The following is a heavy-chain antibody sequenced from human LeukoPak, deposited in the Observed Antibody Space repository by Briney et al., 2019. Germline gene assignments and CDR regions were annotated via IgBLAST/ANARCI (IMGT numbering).Heavy chain of an antibody. J-gene: IGHJ4*02. D-gene: IGHD5-12*01. V-gene: IGHV1-69*04. CDR1: GYTFTGYY. CDR3: ARDSGGGYDFDY. CDR2: IIPILGIA. Sequence: GASVKVSCKASGYTFTGYYMHWVRQAPGQGLEWMGRIIPILGIANYAQKFQGRVTITADKSTSTAYMELSSLRSEDTAVYYCARDSGGGYDFDYWGQGTLVTVSS.